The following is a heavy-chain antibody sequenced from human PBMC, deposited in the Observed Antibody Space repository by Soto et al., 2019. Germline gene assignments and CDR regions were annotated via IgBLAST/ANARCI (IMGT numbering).Heavy chain of an antibody. CDR1: GFSLSTSGVG. J-gene: IGHJ5*02. V-gene: IGHV2-5*02. CDR2: IYWDDDK. D-gene: IGHD3-22*01. CDR3: AHSLIGYYYDSSGSNWFDP. Sequence: XGPTLVNPTQTLTLTCTFSGFSLSTSGVGVGWIRQPPGKALEWLALIYWDDDKRYSPSLKSRLTITKDTSKNQVVLTMTNMDPVDTATYYCAHSLIGYYYDSSGSNWFDPWGQGTLVTVSS.